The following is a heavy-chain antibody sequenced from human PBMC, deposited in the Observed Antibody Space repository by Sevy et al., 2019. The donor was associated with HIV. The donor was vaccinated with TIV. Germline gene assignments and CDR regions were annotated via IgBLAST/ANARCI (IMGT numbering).Heavy chain of an antibody. V-gene: IGHV3-66*01. Sequence: GGSLRLSCAASGFTVSNSHMSWARQAPGKGLEWVSILFSSGNTYYADSVKGRFTVSRDNSTNTLYLQMHSLTVEDTAVYYCEGYNNGFDYWAQGTLVTVSS. J-gene: IGHJ4*02. D-gene: IGHD1-20*01. CDR1: GFTVSNSH. CDR2: LFSSGNT. CDR3: EGYNNGFDY.